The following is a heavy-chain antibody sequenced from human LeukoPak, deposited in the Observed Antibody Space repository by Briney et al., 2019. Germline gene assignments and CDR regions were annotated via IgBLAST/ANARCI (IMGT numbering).Heavy chain of an antibody. J-gene: IGHJ4*02. CDR1: GYTFTSYD. Sequence: ASVKVSCKASGYTFTSYDINWVRQATGQGLEWMGWMNPNSGNTGYAQKFQGRVTMTRNTSISTAYMELSSLRSEDTAVYYCARVLGYSYGHDYWGKGTLVTVSS. CDR2: MNPNSGNT. D-gene: IGHD5-18*01. V-gene: IGHV1-8*01. CDR3: ARVLGYSYGHDY.